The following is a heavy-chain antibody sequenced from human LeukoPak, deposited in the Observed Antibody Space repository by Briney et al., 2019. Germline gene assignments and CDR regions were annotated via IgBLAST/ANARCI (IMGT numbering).Heavy chain of an antibody. CDR1: GFTFSSYA. Sequence: GGFLRLSCAASGFTFSSYAMSWVRQAPGKGLEWVSAISGSGGSTYYADPVKGRFTISRDNSKNTLYLQMNSLRAEDTAVYYCAKDRTRYFDWSDFDYWGQGTLVTVSS. J-gene: IGHJ4*02. CDR2: ISGSGGST. CDR3: AKDRTRYFDWSDFDY. V-gene: IGHV3-23*01. D-gene: IGHD3-9*01.